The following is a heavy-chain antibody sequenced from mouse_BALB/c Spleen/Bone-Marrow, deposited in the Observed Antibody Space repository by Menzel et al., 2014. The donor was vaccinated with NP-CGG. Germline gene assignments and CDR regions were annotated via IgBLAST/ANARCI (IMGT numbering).Heavy chain of an antibody. CDR3: ARGIPYYPMDF. D-gene: IGHD5-1-1*01. CDR2: IDPANGNT. CDR1: GFNIKDTY. V-gene: IGHV14-3*02. J-gene: IGHJ4*01. Sequence: VQLQQPGAEPVKPGASVKLSCTASGFNIKDTYMHWVKQRPEQGLEWIGRIDPANGNTKFAPKFQGKATITADTSSNTAYLHLSSLTSEDTAVYYCARGIPYYPMDFWGQGTSVTVSS.